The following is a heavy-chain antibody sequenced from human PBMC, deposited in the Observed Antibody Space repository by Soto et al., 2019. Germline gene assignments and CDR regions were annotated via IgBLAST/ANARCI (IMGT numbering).Heavy chain of an antibody. V-gene: IGHV1-3*01. J-gene: IGHJ6*03. CDR2: INAGNGNT. Sequence: ASVKVSCKASGYTFTSYAMHWVRQAPGQRLEWMGWINAGNGNTEYSQKFQGRVTITRDTSASTAYMVLSSLRSEDTAVYYCARDYYDFWSGGLIYYMDVWGKGTTVTVSS. D-gene: IGHD3-3*01. CDR1: GYTFTSYA. CDR3: ARDYYDFWSGGLIYYMDV.